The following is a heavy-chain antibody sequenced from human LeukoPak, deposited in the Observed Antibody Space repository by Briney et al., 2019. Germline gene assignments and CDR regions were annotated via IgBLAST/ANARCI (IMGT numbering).Heavy chain of an antibody. D-gene: IGHD5-18*01. CDR2: IYPGDSDT. CDR3: ATGGSGTAMVIDAFDI. Sequence: KDGESLKISCKGSGYSFTSYWIGWVRQMPGKGLEWMGIIYPGDSDTRYSPSFQGQVTISADKSISTAYLQWSSLKASDTAMYYCATGGSGTAMVIDAFDIWGQGTMATVSS. V-gene: IGHV5-51*01. J-gene: IGHJ3*02. CDR1: GYSFTSYW.